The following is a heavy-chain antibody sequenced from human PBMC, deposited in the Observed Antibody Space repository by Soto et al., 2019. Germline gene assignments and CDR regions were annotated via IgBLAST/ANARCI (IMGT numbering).Heavy chain of an antibody. CDR2: IYYSGST. V-gene: IGHV4-59*01. Sequence: SETLSLTCTVSGGSISTYYWSWIRQPPGKGLEWIGYIYYSGSTKYNPSLKSRVTISVDTSKNQFSLKLSSVTAADTAVYYCARGTGNVVVAATAFDYWGQGTLVTVSS. CDR1: GGSISTYY. CDR3: ARGTGNVVVAATAFDY. D-gene: IGHD2-15*01. J-gene: IGHJ4*02.